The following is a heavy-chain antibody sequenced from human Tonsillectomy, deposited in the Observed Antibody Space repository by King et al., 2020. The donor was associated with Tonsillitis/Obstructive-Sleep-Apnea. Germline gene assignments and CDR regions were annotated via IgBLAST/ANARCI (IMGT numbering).Heavy chain of an antibody. CDR2: ISSSSSYT. V-gene: IGHV3-11*05. CDR1: EFTFSDYY. J-gene: IGHJ4*02. Sequence: VQLVESGGGLVKPGGSLRLSCAASEFTFSDYYMSWIRQAPGKGLEWVSCISSSSSYTNYADSVKSRFTISRDNAENSLYLQMNSLRAEDTAVYYCARVQRSRSYDSSGYGTYDYWGQGTLVTVSS. CDR3: ARVQRSRSYDSSGYGTYDY. D-gene: IGHD3-22*01.